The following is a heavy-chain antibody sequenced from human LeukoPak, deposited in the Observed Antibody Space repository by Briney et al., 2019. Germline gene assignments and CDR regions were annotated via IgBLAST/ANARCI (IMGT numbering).Heavy chain of an antibody. CDR2: IYYSGST. CDR1: GGSISSSSYY. V-gene: IGHV4-39*07. CDR3: ARQSGYSYGYYYYYYMDV. J-gene: IGHJ6*03. Sequence: SETLSLTCTVSGGSISSSSYYWGWIRQPPGKGLEWIGSIYYSGSTYYNPSLKSRVTISVDTSKNQFSLKLSSVTAADTSVYYCARQSGYSYGYYYYYYMDVWGKGTTVTVSS. D-gene: IGHD5-18*01.